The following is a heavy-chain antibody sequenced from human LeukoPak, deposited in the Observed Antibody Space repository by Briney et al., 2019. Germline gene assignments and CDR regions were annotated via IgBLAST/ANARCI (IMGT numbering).Heavy chain of an antibody. CDR3: AKDPFNDSSGFIRYYFDY. CDR2: ISYDGYNK. V-gene: IGHV3-30*18. D-gene: IGHD3-22*01. Sequence: GRSLRLSCAASGFTFTSYVMHWVRQAPGKGLEWVALISYDGYNKDYADSVKGRFTISRDNSKNTLYLQMNSLRAEDTAVYYCAKDPFNDSSGFIRYYFDYWGQGTLVTVSS. CDR1: GFTFTSYV. J-gene: IGHJ4*02.